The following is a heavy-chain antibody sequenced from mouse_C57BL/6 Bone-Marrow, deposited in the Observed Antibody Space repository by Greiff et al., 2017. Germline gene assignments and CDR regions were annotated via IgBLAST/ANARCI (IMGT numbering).Heavy chain of an antibody. J-gene: IGHJ3*01. CDR3: AEDYDGWFAY. V-gene: IGHV1-82*01. CDR2: IYPGDGDT. Sequence: VKLMESGPELVKPGASVKISCKASGYAFSSSWMNWVKQRPGKGLEWIGRIYPGDGDTNYNGKFKGKATLTADKSSSTAYMQLSSLTSEDSAVYFCAEDYDGWFAYWGQGTLVTVSA. D-gene: IGHD2-4*01. CDR1: GYAFSSSW.